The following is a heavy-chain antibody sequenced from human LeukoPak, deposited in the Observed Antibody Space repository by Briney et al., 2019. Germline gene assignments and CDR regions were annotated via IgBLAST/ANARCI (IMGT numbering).Heavy chain of an antibody. Sequence: SETLSLTCTVSRGSLSRQYWSWVRQPPGKGLEWIGYMYYSGRTNYNPSLKSRVTISVDTSKNQFSLKLSSVTAADTAVYSCTCTFIGSYHYLGLDVWGQGTTVTVSS. CDR3: TCTFIGSYHYLGLDV. V-gene: IGHV4-59*11. CDR2: MYYSGRT. J-gene: IGHJ6*02. CDR1: RGSLSRQY. D-gene: IGHD2-8*01.